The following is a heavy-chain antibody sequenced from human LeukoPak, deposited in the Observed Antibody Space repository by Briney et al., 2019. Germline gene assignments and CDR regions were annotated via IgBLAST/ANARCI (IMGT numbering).Heavy chain of an antibody. CDR1: GYTFTSDD. D-gene: IGHD4-23*01. CDR2: MNPNSGNT. Sequence: ASVKVSCKASGYTFTSDDINWVRQAPGQGLEWMGWMNPNSGNTGYAQKFQGRVTMTRNTSISTAYMELSSLRSEDTAVYYCARGPNKSDGGNSGSAWFDPWGQGTLVTVSS. CDR3: ARGPNKSDGGNSGSAWFDP. V-gene: IGHV1-8*01. J-gene: IGHJ5*02.